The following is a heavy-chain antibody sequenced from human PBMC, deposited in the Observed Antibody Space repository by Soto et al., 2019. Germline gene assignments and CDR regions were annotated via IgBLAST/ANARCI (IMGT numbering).Heavy chain of an antibody. J-gene: IGHJ4*02. Sequence: QVQLVQSGAEVKKPGASVKVSCKASGYTFTSYGISWVRQAPGQGLEWMGWISAYNGNTNYAQKLQGRVTMTTDTSTTTAYMQLRSLRSDDTAVYYCARACEYSSSWYCFDYWGQATLVTVSS. CDR2: ISAYNGNT. CDR3: ARACEYSSSWYCFDY. CDR1: GYTFTSYG. V-gene: IGHV1-18*01. D-gene: IGHD6-13*01.